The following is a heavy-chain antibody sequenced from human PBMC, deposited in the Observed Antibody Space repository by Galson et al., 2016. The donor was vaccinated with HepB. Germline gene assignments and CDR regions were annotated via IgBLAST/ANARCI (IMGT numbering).Heavy chain of an antibody. J-gene: IGHJ4*02. CDR2: ITSSSSLT. CDR3: ARGNYGSNSLRTPACPDY. Sequence: SLRLSCAASEFTFKSYSMHWVRQAPGQGLEWLAYITSSSSLTHYAVSVKGRFTISRDNAKNSLFLQVNSLSAEDTAVYFCARGNYGSNSLRTPACPDYWGQGVLVSVSS. D-gene: IGHD5-24*01. CDR1: EFTFKSYS. V-gene: IGHV3-48*04.